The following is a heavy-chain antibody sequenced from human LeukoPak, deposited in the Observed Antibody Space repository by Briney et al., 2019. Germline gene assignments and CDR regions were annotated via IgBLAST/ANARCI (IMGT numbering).Heavy chain of an antibody. V-gene: IGHV4-4*02. CDR2: IYHSGST. D-gene: IGHD3-9*01. Sequence: SETLSLTCAVSGGSISSSNWWSWVRQPPGKGLEWIGEIYHSGSTNYNPSLKSRVTISVDKSKNQFSLKLSSVTAADTAVYHCARQYILTGYSLFDYWGQGTLVTVSS. J-gene: IGHJ4*02. CDR3: ARQYILTGYSLFDY. CDR1: GGSISSSNW.